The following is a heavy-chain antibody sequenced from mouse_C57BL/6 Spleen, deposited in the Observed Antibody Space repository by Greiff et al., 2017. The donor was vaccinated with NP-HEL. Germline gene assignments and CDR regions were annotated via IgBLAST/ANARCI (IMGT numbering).Heavy chain of an antibody. CDR1: GYTFTDYN. V-gene: IGHV1-18*01. D-gene: IGHD1-1*01. J-gene: IGHJ3*01. CDR2: INPNNGGT. CDR3: ASSPYYYGSSPWFAY. Sequence: EVQLQQSGPELVKPGASVKIPCKASGYTFTDYNMDWVKQSHGKSLEWIGDINPNNGGTIYNQKFKGKATLTVDKSSSTAYMELRSLTSEDTAVYYCASSPYYYGSSPWFAYWGQGTVVTVSA.